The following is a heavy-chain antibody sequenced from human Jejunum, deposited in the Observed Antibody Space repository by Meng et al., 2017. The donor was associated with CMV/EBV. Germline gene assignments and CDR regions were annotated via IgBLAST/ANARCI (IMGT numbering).Heavy chain of an antibody. CDR3: TRGAGAHSSKFDY. Sequence: CKPSGYTFMTYGIHWVREAPGQRLEWMGWINTNTGNPTYAQDFTGRFVFSMDTSVSTAYLQISGLRSEDTAVYYCTRGAGAHSSKFDYWGQGTLVTVSS. CDR2: INTNTGNP. D-gene: IGHD6-13*01. J-gene: IGHJ4*02. CDR1: GYTFMTYG. V-gene: IGHV7-4-1*02.